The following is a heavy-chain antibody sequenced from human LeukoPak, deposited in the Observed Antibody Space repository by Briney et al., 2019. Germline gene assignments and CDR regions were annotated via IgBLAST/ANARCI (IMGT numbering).Heavy chain of an antibody. CDR1: GYTFTNYD. Sequence: ASVKVSCKTSGYTFTNYDINWVRQATGQGLEWMGWMNPKSGNTGSAQRFQGRVTMTRDTSISTAYMELSRLRSDDTAVYYCARGIQLWNDYWGQGTLVTVSS. D-gene: IGHD5-18*01. CDR3: ARGIQLWNDY. CDR2: MNPKSGNT. V-gene: IGHV1-8*01. J-gene: IGHJ4*02.